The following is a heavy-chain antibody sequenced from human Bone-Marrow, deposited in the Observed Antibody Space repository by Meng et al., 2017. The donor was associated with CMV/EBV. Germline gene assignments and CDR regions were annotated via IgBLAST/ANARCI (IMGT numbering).Heavy chain of an antibody. CDR2: ISGSGGRT. J-gene: IGHJ5*02. D-gene: IGHD1-7*01. Sequence: GGSLRLSCAASGFTFSIYAMSWVRQAPGKGLEWVSGISGSGGRTYYANSVKGRFTISRDNSKNTLYLQMNSLRAEDTAVYYCAVGLELVSGWFDPWGQGTLVTVSS. CDR1: GFTFSIYA. V-gene: IGHV3-23*01. CDR3: AVGLELVSGWFDP.